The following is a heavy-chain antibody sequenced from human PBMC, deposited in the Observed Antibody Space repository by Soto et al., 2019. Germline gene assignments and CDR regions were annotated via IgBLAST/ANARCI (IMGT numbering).Heavy chain of an antibody. J-gene: IGHJ3*02. CDR3: ARYTSTTRDAFDI. CDR1: GGTFSSYT. V-gene: IGHV1-69*02. D-gene: IGHD4-17*01. CDR2: IIPILGIA. Sequence: QVQLLQSGAEVKKPGPSVKVSCKASGGTFSSYTISWVRQAPEQGLEWMGRIIPILGIANYAQKFQGRVTITADKSTSTAYMELSSLRSEDTAVYYCARYTSTTRDAFDIWGQGTMVTVSS.